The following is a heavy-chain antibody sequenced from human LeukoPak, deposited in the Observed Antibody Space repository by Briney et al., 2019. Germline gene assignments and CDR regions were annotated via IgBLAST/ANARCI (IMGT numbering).Heavy chain of an antibody. Sequence: ASVKVSCKASGGTFSSYAISWVRQAPGQGLEWMGWISAYNGNTNYAQKLQGRVTMTTDTSTSTAYMELRSLRSDDTAVYYCAREGPGSSSWFMDVWGQGTTVTVSS. J-gene: IGHJ6*02. CDR1: GGTFSSYA. CDR3: AREGPGSSSWFMDV. CDR2: ISAYNGNT. V-gene: IGHV1-18*01. D-gene: IGHD6-13*01.